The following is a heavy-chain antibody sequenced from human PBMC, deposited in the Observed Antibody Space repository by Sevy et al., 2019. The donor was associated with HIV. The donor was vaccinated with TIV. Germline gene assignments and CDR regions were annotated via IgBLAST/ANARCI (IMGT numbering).Heavy chain of an antibody. V-gene: IGHV3-48*03. J-gene: IGHJ6*02. CDR2: ISPSGSPI. CDR1: GFTFTNYV. CDR3: ARDLVASTLTMDV. D-gene: IGHD2-15*01. Sequence: GGSLRFSCAASGFTFTNYVMNWVRQAPGKGLEWLSYISPSGSPIYYADSVKGRFTISRDNAKNSLYLQMNSLRADDTGLYYCARDLVASTLTMDVWGQGTTVTVSS.